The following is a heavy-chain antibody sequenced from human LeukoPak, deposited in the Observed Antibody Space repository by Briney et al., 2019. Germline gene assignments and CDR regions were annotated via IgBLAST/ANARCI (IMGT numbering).Heavy chain of an antibody. V-gene: IGHV3-74*01. J-gene: IGHJ5*02. CDR1: GFTLSSYW. CDR3: ARGPRGFDP. CDR2: IDPDGSTT. Sequence: PGRSLRLSCAASGFTLSSYWMHWVRQAPGEGRVWVSRIDPDGSTTNYADSVKGRFTTSRDNSRNTLYLQMNSLRAEDAAVYYCARGPRGFDPWGQGTLVTVSS.